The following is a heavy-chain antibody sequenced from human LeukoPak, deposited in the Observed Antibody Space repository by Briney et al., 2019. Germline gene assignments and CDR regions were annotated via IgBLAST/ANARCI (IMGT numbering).Heavy chain of an antibody. J-gene: IGHJ6*03. V-gene: IGHV1-46*01. CDR3: ARGWAESSSLNYMDV. Sequence: ASVKVSCKAFGYTFTSNYMHWVRQAPGQGPEWMGVISPSGGSTTYAQKFQGRVTLTRDMSTSTDYLELSSLRSEDTAVYYCARGWAESSSLNYMDVWGKGTTVTVSS. CDR1: GYTFTSNY. CDR2: ISPSGGST. D-gene: IGHD6-13*01.